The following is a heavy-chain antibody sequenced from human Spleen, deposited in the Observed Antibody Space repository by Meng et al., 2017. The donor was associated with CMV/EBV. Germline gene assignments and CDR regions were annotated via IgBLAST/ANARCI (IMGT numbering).Heavy chain of an antibody. CDR3: ANSYSNYEDYYYYYGMDV. CDR2: IRFDGSNK. J-gene: IGHJ6*02. Sequence: GESLKISCAASGFTFSRYGMYWVRQAPGKGLEWVTLIRFDGSNKYYVDSVKGRFTISRDNSKNTLYLQMNSLRVEDTAVYYCANSYSNYEDYYYYYGMDVWGQGTTVTVSS. D-gene: IGHD4-11*01. CDR1: GFTFSRYG. V-gene: IGHV3-30*02.